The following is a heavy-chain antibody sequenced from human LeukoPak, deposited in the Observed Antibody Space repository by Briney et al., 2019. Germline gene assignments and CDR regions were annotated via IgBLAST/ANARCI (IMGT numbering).Heavy chain of an antibody. CDR1: RYTFTGYY. CDR3: AREDYGSGSYYNEDNWFDP. J-gene: IGHJ5*02. CDR2: INPNSGGT. V-gene: IGHV1-2*02. Sequence: ASVKVSCKASRYTFTGYYMHWVRQAPGQGLEWMGWINPNSGGTNYAQKFQGRVTMTRDTSISTAYMELSRLRSDDTAVYYCAREDYGSGSYYNEDNWFDPWGQGTLVTVSS. D-gene: IGHD3-10*01.